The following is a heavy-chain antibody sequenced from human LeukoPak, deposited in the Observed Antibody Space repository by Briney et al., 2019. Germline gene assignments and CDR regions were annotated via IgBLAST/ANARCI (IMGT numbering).Heavy chain of an antibody. V-gene: IGHV3-11*03. CDR1: GFSFSDNY. Sequence: KPGGSLRLSCAASGFSFSDNYMSWIRQAPGKGLEWVSYISNSGSYTNYPDSVKGRFTISRDNAKNSLYLQMNSLRAEDTAVYYCAKCARIDWLPIDYWGQGTLVTVSS. J-gene: IGHJ4*02. CDR3: AKCARIDWLPIDY. CDR2: ISNSGSYT. D-gene: IGHD3-9*01.